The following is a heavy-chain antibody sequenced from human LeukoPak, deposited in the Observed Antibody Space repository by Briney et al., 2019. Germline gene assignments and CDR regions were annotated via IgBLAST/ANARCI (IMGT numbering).Heavy chain of an antibody. CDR2: ISRSGRYT. V-gene: IGHV3-23*01. D-gene: IGHD2-8*01. Sequence: GGSLTLSCAASGLIFSDSAMSWVRQAPGKGLEWVSTISRSGRYTYYADSVKGRFTISRDKSKNTLYMVMNSLRDEDTAVYYCVKDDCTNGICYKNWGQGTLVTVSS. CDR3: VKDDCTNGICYKN. J-gene: IGHJ4*02. CDR1: GLIFSDSA.